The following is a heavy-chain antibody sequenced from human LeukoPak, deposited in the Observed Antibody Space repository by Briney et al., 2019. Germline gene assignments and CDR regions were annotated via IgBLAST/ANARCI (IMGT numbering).Heavy chain of an antibody. CDR2: ISSSSSYI. Sequence: GGSLRLSCAASGFTFSSYSMNWVRQAPGEGLEWVSSISSSSSYIYYAGSVKGRFTISRDNAKNSLYLQMNGLRAEDTAVYYCARVMVGATSYYLDYWGQGTLVTVSS. D-gene: IGHD1-26*01. CDR3: ARVMVGATSYYLDY. V-gene: IGHV3-21*01. J-gene: IGHJ4*02. CDR1: GFTFSSYS.